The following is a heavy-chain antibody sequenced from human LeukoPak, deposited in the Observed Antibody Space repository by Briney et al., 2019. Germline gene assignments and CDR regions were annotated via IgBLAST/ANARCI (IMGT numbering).Heavy chain of an antibody. D-gene: IGHD2-2*01. J-gene: IGHJ5*02. V-gene: IGHV4-30-2*01. CDR1: GDSISSGGYS. Sequence: RTSQTLSLTCAVSGDSISSGGYSWSWIRQPPGKGLEWIGYIYHSGSTYYNPSLKSRVTISVDRSKNQFSLKLSSVTAADTAVYYCARGGVVPAALNNWFDPWGQGTLVTVSS. CDR3: ARGGVVPAALNNWFDP. CDR2: IYHSGST.